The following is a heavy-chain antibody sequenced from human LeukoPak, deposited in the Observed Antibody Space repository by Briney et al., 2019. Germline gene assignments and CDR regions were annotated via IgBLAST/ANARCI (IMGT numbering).Heavy chain of an antibody. V-gene: IGHV4-34*01. CDR2: INHSGST. CDR3: ARDGGTTVLIGYYYYGMDV. Sequence: SETLSLTCAVYGGSFSGYYWSWIRQPPGKGLEWIGEINHSGSTNYNPSLKSRVTISVDTSKNQFSLKLSSVTAADTAVYYCARDGGTTVLIGYYYYGMDVWGQGTTVTVSS. D-gene: IGHD4-23*01. J-gene: IGHJ6*02. CDR1: GGSFSGYY.